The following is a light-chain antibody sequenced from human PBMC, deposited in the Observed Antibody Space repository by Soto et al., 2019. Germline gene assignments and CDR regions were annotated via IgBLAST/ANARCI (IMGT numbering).Light chain of an antibody. CDR1: QSVSSY. Sequence: EIVLTQSPATLSLSAGERATLSCRASQSVSSYLAWYQQRPGQAPGLLIYDASKRATGIPARFSGSGSGTXXXXTXSXLXPEDFAVYYCQQRSNWPLLTFGGGTKVEIK. J-gene: IGKJ4*01. CDR2: DAS. CDR3: QQRSNWPLLT. V-gene: IGKV3-11*01.